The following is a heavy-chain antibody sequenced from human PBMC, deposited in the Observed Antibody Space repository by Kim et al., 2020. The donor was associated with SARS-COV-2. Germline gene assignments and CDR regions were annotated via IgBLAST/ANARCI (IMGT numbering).Heavy chain of an antibody. Sequence: ASVKVSCKASGYTFTSYAMHWVRQAPGQRLEWMGWINAGTGNTKYSQKFQGRVTITRDTSASTAYMELSSLRSEDTAVYYCARDEYSGYDWAIDYWGQGT. V-gene: IGHV1-3*01. CDR3: ARDEYSGYDWAIDY. D-gene: IGHD5-12*01. J-gene: IGHJ4*02. CDR2: INAGTGNT. CDR1: GYTFTSYA.